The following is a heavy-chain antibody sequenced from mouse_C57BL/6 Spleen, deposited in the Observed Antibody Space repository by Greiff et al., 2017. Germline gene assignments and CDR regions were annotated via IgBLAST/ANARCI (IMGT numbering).Heavy chain of an antibody. CDR3: ARRGGSSYPWYFDV. CDR1: GYTFTSYW. J-gene: IGHJ1*03. V-gene: IGHV1-53*01. D-gene: IGHD1-1*01. Sequence: VQLQQPGTELVKPGASVKLSCTASGYTFTSYWMHWVKQRPGQGLEWIGNINPSNGGTNYNEKFKSKATLTVDKSSSTAYMQLSSLTSEDSAVYYCARRGGSSYPWYFDVWGTGTTVTVSS. CDR2: INPSNGGT.